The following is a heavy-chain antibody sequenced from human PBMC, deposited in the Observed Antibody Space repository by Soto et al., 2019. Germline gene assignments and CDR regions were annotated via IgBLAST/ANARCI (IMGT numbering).Heavy chain of an antibody. J-gene: IGHJ4*02. CDR2: ISSGSSNI. CDR1: GFAFRSYN. D-gene: IGHD6-19*01. V-gene: IGHV3-21*01. Sequence: EVQLVESGGGLVKPGGSLTLSCAASGFAFRSYNMNWVRQAPGKGLEWVASISSGSSNIYYADSVKGRSTISRDNAKNPLFLQRHSLRAEDSAVYYCASATVAAATFDFWGQGTLVSVPS. CDR3: ASATVAAATFDF.